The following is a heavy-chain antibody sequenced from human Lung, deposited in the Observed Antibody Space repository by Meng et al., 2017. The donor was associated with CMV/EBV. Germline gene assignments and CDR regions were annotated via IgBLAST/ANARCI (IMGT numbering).Heavy chain of an antibody. CDR2: ISTSGSYI. Sequence: EXXKISXAASGFTFGAYGMNWVRQAPGKGLEWVSFISTSGSYIYYADSVKGRFTISRDNAKNSLSLQMNSLSAEDTAVYYCARGGSSWYYLDYWGQGTLVTVSS. CDR1: GFTFGAYG. V-gene: IGHV3-21*01. J-gene: IGHJ4*02. CDR3: ARGGSSWYYLDY. D-gene: IGHD6-13*01.